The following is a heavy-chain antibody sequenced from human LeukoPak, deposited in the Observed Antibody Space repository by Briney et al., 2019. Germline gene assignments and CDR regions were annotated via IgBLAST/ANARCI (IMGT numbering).Heavy chain of an antibody. CDR3: ATSYGSGSYFET. CDR2: ISGGGGNR. V-gene: IGHV3-23*01. D-gene: IGHD3-10*01. CDR1: GFTFSNSA. Sequence: GGSLRLSCAASGFTFSNSAMSWVRQAPGKGLEWVSDISGGGGNRNYADSVKGRFTISRDNSKNTLYLQMNSLRAEDTAVYYCATSYGSGSYFETWGQGTLVTVSS. J-gene: IGHJ5*02.